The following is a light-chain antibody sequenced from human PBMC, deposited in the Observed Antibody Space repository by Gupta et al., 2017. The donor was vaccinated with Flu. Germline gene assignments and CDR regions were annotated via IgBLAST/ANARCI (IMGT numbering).Light chain of an antibody. J-gene: IGLJ2*01. V-gene: IGLV1-44*01. CDR1: SSNIGSNP. CDR2: SNN. CDR3: AAWDDSLNGVV. Sequence: QSVLTQPPSASGPPGQRVTISCSGSSSNIGSNPVNWYQQLPGTAPKLLIYSNNKRPSGVPDRFSGSKSGTSASLAISGLQAEDEADYYCAAWDDSLNGVVFGGGTKLTVL.